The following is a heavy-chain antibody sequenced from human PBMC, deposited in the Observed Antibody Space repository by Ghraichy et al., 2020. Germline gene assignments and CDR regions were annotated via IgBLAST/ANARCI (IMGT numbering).Heavy chain of an antibody. Sequence: GGSLRLSCAASGFTFSDYYMSWIRQAPGKGLEWVSYISSSGSTIYYADSVKGRFTISRDNAKNSLYLQMNSLRAEDTAVYYCARDIGGSGSYYNQPYYMDVWGKGTTVTVSS. D-gene: IGHD3-10*01. V-gene: IGHV3-11*01. CDR1: GFTFSDYY. CDR2: ISSSGSTI. J-gene: IGHJ6*03. CDR3: ARDIGGSGSYYNQPYYMDV.